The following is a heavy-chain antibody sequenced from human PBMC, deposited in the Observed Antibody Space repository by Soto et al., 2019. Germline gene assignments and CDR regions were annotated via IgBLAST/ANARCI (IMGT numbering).Heavy chain of an antibody. CDR2: IIPIFGTA. V-gene: IGHV1-69*13. D-gene: IGHD6-13*01. CDR1: GGTFSSYA. J-gene: IGHJ4*02. Sequence: ASVKVSCKASGGTFSSYAISWVRQAPGQGLEWMGGIIPIFGTANYAQKFQGRVTITADESTSTAYMELSSLRSEDTAVYYCARDQGGSSWLDYWGQGTLVTVPS. CDR3: ARDQGGSSWLDY.